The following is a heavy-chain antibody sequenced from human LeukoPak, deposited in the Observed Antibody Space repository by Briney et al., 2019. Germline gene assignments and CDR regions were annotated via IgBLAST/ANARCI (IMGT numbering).Heavy chain of an antibody. CDR2: ISYDGSNK. CDR1: GFTFSSYA. CDR3: ARPPGGMATIRDY. J-gene: IGHJ4*02. V-gene: IGHV3-30-3*01. Sequence: PGGSLRLSCAASGFTFSSYAMHWVRQAPGKGLEWVAVISYDGSNKYYADSVEGRFTISRDNSKNTLYLQMNSLRAEDTAVYYCARPPGGMATIRDYWGQGTLVTVSS. D-gene: IGHD5-24*01.